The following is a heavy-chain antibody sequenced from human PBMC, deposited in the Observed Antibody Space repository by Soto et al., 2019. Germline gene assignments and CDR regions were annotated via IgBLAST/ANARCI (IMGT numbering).Heavy chain of an antibody. D-gene: IGHD3-16*02. Sequence: QVQLVESGGGVVQPGRSLRLSCAASGFTFSSYGMHWVRQAPGKGLEWVAVIWYDGSNKYYADSVKGRFTISRDNSKNTLYLQMNSLRAEDTAVYYCVRGSIVEIYYYYMDVWGKGTTVTVSS. CDR3: VRGSIVEIYYYYMDV. V-gene: IGHV3-33*01. J-gene: IGHJ6*03. CDR1: GFTFSSYG. CDR2: IWYDGSNK.